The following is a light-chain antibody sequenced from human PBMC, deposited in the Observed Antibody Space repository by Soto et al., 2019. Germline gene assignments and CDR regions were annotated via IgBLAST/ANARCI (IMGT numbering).Light chain of an antibody. CDR1: SSDVGGYNY. J-gene: IGLJ1*01. V-gene: IGLV2-14*01. CDR3: SSYTTISTYV. CDR2: DVR. Sequence: LTQPASVSGSPGQSITISCTGTSSDVGGYNYVPWYQQHPGKAPKLMIYDVRNRPSGVSNRFSGSKSVNTASLTISGLQAEDEADYYCSSYTTISTYVFGTGTKVTVL.